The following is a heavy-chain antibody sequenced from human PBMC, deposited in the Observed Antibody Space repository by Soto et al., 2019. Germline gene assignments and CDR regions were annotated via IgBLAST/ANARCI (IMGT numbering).Heavy chain of an antibody. V-gene: IGHV3-15*01. CDR1: GFTFSNAW. D-gene: IGHD2-15*01. J-gene: IGHJ1*01. CDR3: TTDLIVVVVAATTVQH. CDR2: IKSKTDGGTT. Sequence: GGSLRLSCAASGFTFSNAWMSWVRQAPGKGLEWVGRIKSKTDGGTTDYAAPVKGRFTISRDDSKNTLYLQMNSLKTEDTAVYYCTTDLIVVVVAATTVQHWGQGTLVTVSS.